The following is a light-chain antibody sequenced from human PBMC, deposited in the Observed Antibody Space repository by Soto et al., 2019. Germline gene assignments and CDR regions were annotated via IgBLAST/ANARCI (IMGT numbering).Light chain of an antibody. Sequence: EIVLTQSPATLSLSPGERATLSCRASRSVSSYLAWYQQKPGQAPRLLIYDASNRATGIPARFSGSGSGTDFTLTISRLEPEDSAVYYCQQYGSSPTWTFGQGTKVDIK. CDR2: DAS. CDR3: QQYGSSPTWT. J-gene: IGKJ1*01. V-gene: IGKV3-20*01. CDR1: RSVSSY.